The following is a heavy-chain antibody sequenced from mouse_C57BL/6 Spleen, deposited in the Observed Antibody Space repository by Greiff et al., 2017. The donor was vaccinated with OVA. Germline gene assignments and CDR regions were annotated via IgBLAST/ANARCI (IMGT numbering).Heavy chain of an antibody. D-gene: IGHD1-1*01. CDR2: IEPNSGGT. Sequence: VQLQQPGAELVKPGASVKLSCKASGYTFPSYWMHWVKQRPGRGLEWIGRIEPNSGGTKYNEKFKSKATLTVDKPSSTAYMQLSSLTSEDSAVYYCARWPTVVANYFDYWGQGTTLTVSS. CDR3: ARWPTVVANYFDY. J-gene: IGHJ2*01. V-gene: IGHV1-72*01. CDR1: GYTFPSYW.